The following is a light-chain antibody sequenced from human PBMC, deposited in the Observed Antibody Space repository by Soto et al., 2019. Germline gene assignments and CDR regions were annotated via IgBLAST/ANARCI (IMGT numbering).Light chain of an antibody. V-gene: IGLV2-14*01. CDR2: EVS. CDR3: SSYTSSSTLFV. J-gene: IGLJ1*01. Sequence: QSALTQPASVSGSPGQSITISCTGTSSDVGGYNYVSWYQQHPGKAPKLMIYEVSNRPSGVSNRFSGSKSGNMASLTISGLQAEDEADYYCSSYTSSSTLFVFGTGTKGTVL. CDR1: SSDVGGYNY.